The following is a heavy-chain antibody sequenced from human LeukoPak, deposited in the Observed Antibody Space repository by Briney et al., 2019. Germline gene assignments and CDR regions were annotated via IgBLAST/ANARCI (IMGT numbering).Heavy chain of an antibody. J-gene: IGHJ4*02. D-gene: IGHD3-10*01. CDR1: GYSFTSYW. CDR2: IYPGDSHT. V-gene: IGHV5-51*01. Sequence: GESLKISCKGAGYSFTSYWIGWVRQMPGKGLEWMGVIYPGDSHTRYSPSFQGHVTISADKSISTAYLQWSSLKASDTAMYYCARQPGPQYYYGSGSLPFDYWGQGTLVTVSS. CDR3: ARQPGPQYYYGSGSLPFDY.